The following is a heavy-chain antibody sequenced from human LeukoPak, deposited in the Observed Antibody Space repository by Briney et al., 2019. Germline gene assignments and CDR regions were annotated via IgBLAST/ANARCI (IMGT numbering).Heavy chain of an antibody. CDR3: ARGGYYGGSGTYGFFDY. D-gene: IGHD3-10*01. CDR2: INTDTGNP. J-gene: IGHJ4*03. V-gene: IGHV7-4-1*02. Sequence: ASVKVSCTGSGYKFISYAMNWVRQAPGQGPEWMGWINTDTGNPTYARGFTGQYVFSVDTSVTTAYLQINSLRTEDTAVYYCARGGYYGGSGTYGFFDYWGQGSLVTVSS. CDR1: GYKFISYA.